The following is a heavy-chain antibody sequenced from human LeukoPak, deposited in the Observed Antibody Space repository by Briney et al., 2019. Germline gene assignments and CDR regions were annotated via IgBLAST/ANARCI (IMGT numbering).Heavy chain of an antibody. CDR3: WAHPEFEWLRGGDAFDI. Sequence: SETLSLTCAVYGGSFSGYYWSWIRQPPGKGLEWIGEINHSGSTNYNPSLKSRVTISVDTSKNQFSLKLSSVTAADTAVYYCWAHPEFEWLRGGDAFDIWGQGTMVTVSS. J-gene: IGHJ3*02. V-gene: IGHV4-34*01. D-gene: IGHD5-12*01. CDR2: INHSGST. CDR1: GGSFSGYY.